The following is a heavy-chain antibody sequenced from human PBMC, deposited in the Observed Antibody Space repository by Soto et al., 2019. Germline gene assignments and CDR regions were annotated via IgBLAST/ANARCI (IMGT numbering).Heavy chain of an antibody. D-gene: IGHD1-1*01. J-gene: IGHJ4*02. V-gene: IGHV3-30*18. CDR1: GFTFSNYA. CDR3: AKDKGVFNWATSYFDY. CDR2: TSYDGNNE. Sequence: WGSLSLSCAASGFTFSNYAMHWVRQAPGKGLEWVALTSYDGNNEYYTDSVKGRFTISRDNSKNTLFLQMNSPRPEDTAVYYCAKDKGVFNWATSYFDYWGQGALVTVSS.